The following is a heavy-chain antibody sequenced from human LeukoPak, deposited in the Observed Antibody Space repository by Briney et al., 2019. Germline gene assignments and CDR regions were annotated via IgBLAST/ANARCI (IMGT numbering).Heavy chain of an antibody. CDR2: IDPSNSYT. CDR1: GSSFVTYY. Sequence: GESLRISCKGSGSSFVTYYISWVRQMPGKGLEWMGKIDPSNSYTEYSPSFQGRVTISADKSISPAYVQMRSLKASDIAMYYCARLSDYWGQGTLLTVSS. CDR3: ARLSDY. V-gene: IGHV5-10-1*01. J-gene: IGHJ4*02.